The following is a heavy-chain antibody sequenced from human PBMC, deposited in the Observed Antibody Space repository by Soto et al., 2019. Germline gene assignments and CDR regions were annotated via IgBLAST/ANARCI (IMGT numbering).Heavy chain of an antibody. CDR2: IYFSGST. V-gene: IGHV4-31*11. CDR3: ARDRHSQEPDHRWGGVYMVV. CDR1: GGSISNGGYY. J-gene: IGHJ6*03. D-gene: IGHD3-16*01. Sequence: QVQLQESGPGLVKPSQTLSLTCVVSGGSISNGGYYWSWLRQHPGKGLEWIGAIYFSGSTYYNPSVKSRVTISTPTPKNQFSVKLSSVTSADTAVYYCARDRHSQEPDHRWGGVYMVVWGKGTTVTVSS.